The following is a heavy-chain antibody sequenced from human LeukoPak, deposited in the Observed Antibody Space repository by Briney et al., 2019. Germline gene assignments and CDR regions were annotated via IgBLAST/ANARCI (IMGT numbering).Heavy chain of an antibody. CDR1: GYTLTEVS. V-gene: IGHV1-24*01. J-gene: IGHJ6*03. D-gene: IGHD2-2*01. CDR2: FDPEDGET. CDR3: ATNNPIVVVPAAFRDYYYYMDV. Sequence: ASVKVSCKVSGYTLTEVSMHWVRQAPGKGLEWMGGFDPEDGETIYAQKFQGRVTMTEDTSTDTAYMELSSLRSEDTAVYYCATNNPIVVVPAAFRDYYYYMDVWGKGTTVTVSS.